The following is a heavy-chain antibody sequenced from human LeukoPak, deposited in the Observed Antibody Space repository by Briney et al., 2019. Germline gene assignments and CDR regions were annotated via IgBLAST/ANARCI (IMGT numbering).Heavy chain of an antibody. CDR1: GYTFTGYY. D-gene: IGHD3-16*02. CDR2: INPNSGGT. J-gene: IGHJ5*02. CDR3: AREAPYDYVWGSYQIDP. Sequence: ASVKVSCTASGYTFTGYYMHWVRQAPGQGLEWMGWINPNSGGTNYAQKFQGRVTMTRDTSISTAYMELSRLRSDDTAVYYCAREAPYDYVWGSYQIDPWGQGTLVTVSS. V-gene: IGHV1-2*02.